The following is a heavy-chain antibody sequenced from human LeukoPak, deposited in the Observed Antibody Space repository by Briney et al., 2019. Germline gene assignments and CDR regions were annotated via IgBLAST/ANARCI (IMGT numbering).Heavy chain of an antibody. V-gene: IGHV3-33*01. CDR2: IWYDGSNK. CDR1: GFTFSRCG. J-gene: IGHJ4*02. Sequence: GGSLRLSCAASGFTFSRCGMHWVRQAPGKGLKWVAVIWYDGSNKHYADPVKGRFTISRDNSKNTLYLQMNSLRAEDTAVYYCARDQGIYGDGIFDYWGQGTLVTVSS. D-gene: IGHD5-24*01. CDR3: ARDQGIYGDGIFDY.